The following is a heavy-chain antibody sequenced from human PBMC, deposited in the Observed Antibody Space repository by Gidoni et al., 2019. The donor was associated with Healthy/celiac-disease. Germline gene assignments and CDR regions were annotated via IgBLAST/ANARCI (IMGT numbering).Heavy chain of an antibody. Sequence: QVPLVQSGAEVKKPGASVQVSCKASGYTFTSYAMHWVRQAPGQRLEWMGWINAGNGNTKYSQKFQGRVTITRDTSASTAYMELSSLRSEDTAVYYCARDFGPAVGVIIFWGQGTLVTVSS. CDR3: ARDFGPAVGVIIF. J-gene: IGHJ4*02. D-gene: IGHD3-3*01. V-gene: IGHV1-3*01. CDR2: INAGNGNT. CDR1: GYTFTSYA.